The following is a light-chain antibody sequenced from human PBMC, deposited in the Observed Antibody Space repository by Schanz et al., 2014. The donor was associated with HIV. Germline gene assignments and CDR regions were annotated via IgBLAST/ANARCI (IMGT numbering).Light chain of an antibody. Sequence: ETVLTQSPGSLSLSPGDRATLSCRASQSLTTNYLAWYQQKLGQAPRLLIYGASSRATGIPDRFSGSGSGTDFTLTISRLEPEDFAVYYCQQRGNWPPFTFGGGTKVDFK. CDR2: GAS. CDR3: QQRGNWPPFT. CDR1: QSLTTNY. J-gene: IGKJ4*01. V-gene: IGKV3D-20*02.